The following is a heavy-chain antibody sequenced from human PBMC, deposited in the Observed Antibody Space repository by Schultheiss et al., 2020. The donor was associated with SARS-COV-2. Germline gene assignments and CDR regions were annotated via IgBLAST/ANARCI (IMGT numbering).Heavy chain of an antibody. CDR1: GGSISSSSFY. Sequence: SETLSLTCSVLGGSISSSSFYWGWVRQPPGKGLEWIGSMYYRGTTYYNPSLESRVAVSGDTSNIHFSLKLTSVTAADTAVYYCMRHVPDYYDHTGLKDAFDIWGPGTMVTVSS. CDR3: MRHVPDYYDHTGLKDAFDI. D-gene: IGHD3-22*01. J-gene: IGHJ3*02. V-gene: IGHV4-39*01. CDR2: MYYRGTT.